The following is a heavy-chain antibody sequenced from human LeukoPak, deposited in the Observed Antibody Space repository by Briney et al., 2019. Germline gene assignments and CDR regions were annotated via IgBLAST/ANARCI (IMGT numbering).Heavy chain of an antibody. CDR3: VKSASTWYLFDY. Sequence: RGSLRLSCAASGFTFSSYSMNWVRQAPGKGLEWVSSISSSSSYIYYADSVKDRFTISRDNSKNTLYLQMSSLRPEDTAVYYCVKSASTWYLFDYWGQGTLVTVSS. CDR1: GFTFSSYS. CDR2: ISSSSSYI. V-gene: IGHV3-21*01. J-gene: IGHJ4*02. D-gene: IGHD6-13*01.